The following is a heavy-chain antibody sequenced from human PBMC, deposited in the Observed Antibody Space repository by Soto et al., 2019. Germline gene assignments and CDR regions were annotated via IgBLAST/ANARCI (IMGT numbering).Heavy chain of an antibody. D-gene: IGHD6-19*01. CDR1: GWPFISSA. Sequence: SVNVPSKASGWPFISSASIWLRQAPGEGAEWMGMINPSCXSTSYAQRFQGRVTITADESTSTAYMELSSLSSEDKAVYYCARNGRSGWYYAFDIRGQRTMVTVSS. V-gene: IGHV1-69*13. CDR2: INPSCXST. J-gene: IGHJ3*02. CDR3: ARNGRSGWYYAFDI.